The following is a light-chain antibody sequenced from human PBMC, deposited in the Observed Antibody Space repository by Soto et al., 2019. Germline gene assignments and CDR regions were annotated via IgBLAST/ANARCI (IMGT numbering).Light chain of an antibody. CDR2: QDS. J-gene: IGLJ1*01. Sequence: SYELTQPPSVSVSPGQTASITCSGDKLGDKYACWYQQKPGQSPVVVIYQDSKRPSGIPERFSGSNSGNTATLTFSGTQAMDEADYYCQAWDSRTYVFGTGTKLTVL. CDR1: KLGDKY. CDR3: QAWDSRTYV. V-gene: IGLV3-1*01.